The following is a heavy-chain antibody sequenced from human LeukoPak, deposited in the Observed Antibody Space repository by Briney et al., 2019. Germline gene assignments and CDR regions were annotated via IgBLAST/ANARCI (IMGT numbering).Heavy chain of an antibody. D-gene: IGHD2-15*01. V-gene: IGHV1-46*01. CDR2: INPSGGST. Sequence: WASVNVSCKASGYTFTSYYMHWVRQAPGQGLEWMGIINPSGGSTSYAQKFQGRVTMTRDTSTSTVYMELSSLRSEDTAVYYCARDLWFVTDIVVVVAAKRQYGMDVWGQGTTVTVSS. CDR1: GYTFTSYY. J-gene: IGHJ6*02. CDR3: ARDLWFVTDIVVVVAAKRQYGMDV.